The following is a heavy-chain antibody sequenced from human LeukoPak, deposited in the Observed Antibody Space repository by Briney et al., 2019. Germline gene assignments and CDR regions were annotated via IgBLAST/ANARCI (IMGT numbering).Heavy chain of an antibody. D-gene: IGHD3-3*01. Sequence: GGSLRLSCAASGFTFSNYGMHWVRQAPGKGLEWVAVIWYDGSNKYYGDSVKGRFTISRDNSKNTLYLQMNSLRAEDTAVYYCAKHYDFWGGYYRGLGYFDYWGQGTLVTVSS. J-gene: IGHJ4*02. CDR2: IWYDGSNK. CDR3: AKHYDFWGGYYRGLGYFDY. CDR1: GFTFSNYG. V-gene: IGHV3-33*06.